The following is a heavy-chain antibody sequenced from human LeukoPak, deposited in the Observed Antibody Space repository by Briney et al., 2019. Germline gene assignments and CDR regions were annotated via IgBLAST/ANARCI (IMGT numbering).Heavy chain of an antibody. D-gene: IGHD3-10*02. V-gene: IGHV3-33*01. J-gene: IGHJ4*02. CDR3: ARGGGVRGVNYFDY. CDR2: IWYDGSNK. CDR1: GFTFSSYD. Sequence: GRSLRLSCAASGFTFSSYDMHWVRQAPGKGLEWVAVIWYDGSNKYYADSVKGRFTISRDNSKNTLYLQMNSLRAEDTAVYYCARGGGVRGVNYFDYWGQGTLVTVSS.